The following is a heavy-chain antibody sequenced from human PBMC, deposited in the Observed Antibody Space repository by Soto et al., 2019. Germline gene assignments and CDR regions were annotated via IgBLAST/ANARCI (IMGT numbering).Heavy chain of an antibody. CDR3: ARGGGSGWTYYFDY. V-gene: IGHV4-59*01. Sequence: SETLTLTCTVSGGSIGSYYWRWIRQPPGKGLEWIGYIYYSGSTNSNPSLKSRVTISVDTSKNQFSLDLSSVTAADTAVYCCARGGGSGWTYYFDYWGQGMQVTVSS. CDR2: IYYSGST. D-gene: IGHD6-19*01. J-gene: IGHJ4*02. CDR1: GGSIGSYY.